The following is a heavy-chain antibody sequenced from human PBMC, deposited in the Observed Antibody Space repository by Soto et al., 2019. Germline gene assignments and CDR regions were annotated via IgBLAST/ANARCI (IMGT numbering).Heavy chain of an antibody. D-gene: IGHD5-12*01. CDR3: IRGWLPQGFDY. J-gene: IGHJ4*02. CDR2: TYYSSKWYN. V-gene: IGHV6-1*01. Sequence: QVQLQQSGPGLLKPSQTLSLTCTISGDSVSSNGWNWIRQSPSRGLEWLGRTYYSSKWYNDDAVSVKSRITINPDTSKNQFSLQLNSVTPEDTAVYYCIRGWLPQGFDYWGQGTLVIVSS. CDR1: GDSVSSNG.